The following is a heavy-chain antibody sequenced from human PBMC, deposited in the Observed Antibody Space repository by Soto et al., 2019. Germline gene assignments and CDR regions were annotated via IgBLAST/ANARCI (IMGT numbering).Heavy chain of an antibody. CDR1: GFSLSSGGVG. J-gene: IGHJ6*02. D-gene: IGHD6-25*01. CDR3: AMAATLKNYYYDKDV. Sequence: QITMKESGPTLVKPTQTLTLTCTFSGFSLSSGGVGVAWIRQPPGKALEWLAVFYWDDDKRYSPSLKSRLTITRDTAKNQVDLTMTNMDPADTATYFCAMAATLKNYYYDKDVWGQGTTVYVS. CDR2: FYWDDDK. V-gene: IGHV2-5*02.